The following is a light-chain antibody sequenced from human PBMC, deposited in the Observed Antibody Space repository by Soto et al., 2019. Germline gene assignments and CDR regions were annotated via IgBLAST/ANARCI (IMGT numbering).Light chain of an antibody. CDR1: SSDVGSYDY. J-gene: IGLJ1*01. CDR2: NVN. Sequence: QYVLIQPPSVSGSPGQSVTVSCSGTSSDVGSYDYVSWCQQHPGTVPKPMIYNVNTRPSGVPDSFSASKSGNTASMPISGLQAEDEAAYLCCSYTASATYVFEPGTKVTVL. V-gene: IGLV2-11*01. CDR3: CSYTASATYV.